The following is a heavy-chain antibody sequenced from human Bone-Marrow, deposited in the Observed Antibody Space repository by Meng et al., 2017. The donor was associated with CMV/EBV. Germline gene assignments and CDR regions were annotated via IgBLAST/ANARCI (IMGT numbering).Heavy chain of an antibody. CDR2: ISSSGTSI. V-gene: IGHV3-48*03. Sequence: GESLKISCVASGFTFTSYEMNWVRQAPGKALEWVSHISSSGTSIYYADSVKGRFTISRDNAKNSLYLQMNSLRAEDTAVYYCAREWYYDFWSGSFYYYGLDVWGQGTTVTVSS. J-gene: IGHJ6*02. CDR3: AREWYYDFWSGSFYYYGLDV. CDR1: GFTFTSYE. D-gene: IGHD3-3*01.